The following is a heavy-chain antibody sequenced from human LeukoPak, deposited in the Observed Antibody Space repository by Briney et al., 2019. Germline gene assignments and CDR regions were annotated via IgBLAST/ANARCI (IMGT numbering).Heavy chain of an antibody. J-gene: IGHJ4*02. V-gene: IGHV3-23*01. CDR2: ISGSGGST. CDR3: AKEAFVYSGYYPLDY. Sequence: GGPLRLSCAASGFTFSSYAMSWVRQAPGKGLEWVSAISGSGGSTYYADSVKGRFTISRDDSKNTLYLQMNSLRAEDTAVYYCAKEAFVYSGYYPLDYWGQGTLVTVSS. D-gene: IGHD3-22*01. CDR1: GFTFSSYA.